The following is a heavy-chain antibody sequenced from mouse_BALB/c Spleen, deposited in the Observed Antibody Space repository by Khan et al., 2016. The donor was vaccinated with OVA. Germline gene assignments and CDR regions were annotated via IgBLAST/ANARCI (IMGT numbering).Heavy chain of an antibody. V-gene: IGHV2-2*02. J-gene: IGHJ3*01. CDR1: GFSLTSYG. D-gene: IGHD2-4*01. Sequence: QVQLKESGPGLVQPSQSLSITCTVSGFSLTSYGVHWVRQSPGQALEWLGVIWSVGSTDYNAAFISRLNINMDNSKSQAFFKMNRLQANDTAIYYSARNYYYAEGLAYWGQGTLVTVSA. CDR3: ARNYYYAEGLAY. CDR2: IWSVGST.